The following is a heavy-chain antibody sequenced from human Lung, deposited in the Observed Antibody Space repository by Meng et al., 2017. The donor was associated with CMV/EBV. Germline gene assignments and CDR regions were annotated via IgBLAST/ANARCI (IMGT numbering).Heavy chain of an antibody. Sequence: GESLKISCAASGFTFSSYAMHWVRQAPGKGLEWLAVISYNGSDKYYTDSVKGRFTISRDSSKNTLLLQMNSLRAEDTAVYYCARRNFYCTNGVCYLDYWGQGTLVXVSS. J-gene: IGHJ4*02. CDR3: ARRNFYCTNGVCYLDY. CDR1: GFTFSSYA. V-gene: IGHV3-30*04. D-gene: IGHD2-8*01. CDR2: ISYNGSDK.